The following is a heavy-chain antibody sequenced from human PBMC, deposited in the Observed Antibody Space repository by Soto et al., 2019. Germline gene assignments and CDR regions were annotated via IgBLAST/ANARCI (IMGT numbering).Heavy chain of an antibody. CDR3: AKDTYYHDSSGYWVCDS. CDR2: ISYDGSKK. Sequence: KGLEWVAGISYDGSKKYYEDSVKGQFTISRDNSENTLHLQMNGLRAEDTAVYYCAKDTYYHDSSGYWVCDSWGQGTLVTVS. D-gene: IGHD3-22*01. V-gene: IGHV3-30*18. J-gene: IGHJ4*02.